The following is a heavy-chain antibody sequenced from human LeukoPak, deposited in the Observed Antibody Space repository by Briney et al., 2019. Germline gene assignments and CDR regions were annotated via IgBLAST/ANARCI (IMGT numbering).Heavy chain of an antibody. CDR3: ARESIVGATTLDY. CDR1: GYTVTVYY. CDR2: INPKRGAT. J-gene: IGHJ4*02. D-gene: IGHD1-26*01. V-gene: IGHV1-2*02. Sequence: ASVKVSFKASGYTVTVYYMHWVRQAPGQGLEWMGWINPKRGATTYAQTSQGRVTMTRATSMSTAYMELSSLTSDDRAVYYCARESIVGATTLDYWGQGTLVTVYS.